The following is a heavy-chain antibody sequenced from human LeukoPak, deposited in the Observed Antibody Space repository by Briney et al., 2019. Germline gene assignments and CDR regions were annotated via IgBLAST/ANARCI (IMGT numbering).Heavy chain of an antibody. J-gene: IGHJ4*02. CDR2: ISTIGGST. D-gene: IGHD3-22*01. Sequence: GGSLRLSWAASGFTFSSYAMSWVRQGPGKGLEWVSGISTIGGSTSYADAVKGRFTISRDNPRTTLYMQMNSLRAEDTAVYYCAIMHPYYDGSGYWVQWGQGTLVTDSS. V-gene: IGHV3-23*01. CDR1: GFTFSSYA. CDR3: AIMHPYYDGSGYWVQ.